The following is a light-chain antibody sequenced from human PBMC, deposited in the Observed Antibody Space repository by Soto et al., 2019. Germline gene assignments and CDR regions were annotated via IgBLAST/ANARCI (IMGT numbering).Light chain of an antibody. V-gene: IGKV3-20*01. CDR1: QSVSSSY. CDR2: GAS. J-gene: IGKJ4*01. Sequence: EIVLTQSPGTLSLSPGERATLSCRASQSVSSSYLAWYQQKPGQAPRLLIYGASSRATGIPDRFSGSGSGTDFTHTISRMDPEEFTVYYSQQDGRSSLTCGGGTKVEIK. CDR3: QQDGRSSLT.